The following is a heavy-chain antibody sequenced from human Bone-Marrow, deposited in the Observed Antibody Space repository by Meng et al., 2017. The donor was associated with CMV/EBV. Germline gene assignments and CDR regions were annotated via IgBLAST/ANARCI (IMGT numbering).Heavy chain of an antibody. CDR3: ARVYDEGTIFGVVIPLYYYGMDV. V-gene: IGHV3-30*03. D-gene: IGHD3-3*01. CDR1: GFSFSCYG. Sequence: GESLKISCAASGFSFSCYGMKWVRQAPGKGLEWVTVISYDGDNKYKADSVKGRFTISRDNSKNTLYLQMNSLRAEDTAVYYCARVYDEGTIFGVVIPLYYYGMDVWGQGTTVTASS. CDR2: ISYDGDNK. J-gene: IGHJ6*02.